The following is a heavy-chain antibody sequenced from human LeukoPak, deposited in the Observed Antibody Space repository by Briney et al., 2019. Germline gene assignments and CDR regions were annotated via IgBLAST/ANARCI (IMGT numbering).Heavy chain of an antibody. J-gene: IGHJ4*02. D-gene: IGHD1-26*01. V-gene: IGHV4-4*07. CDR1: GASISNYY. Sequence: SETLSLTCTVSGASISNYYWSWIRQPAGKGLEWIGRVYTSGSTNYNPSLKSRVTLSVDKSKNQFFLELRSVTAADTAVYYCAGRGYWGQGTLVTVSP. CDR3: AGRGY. CDR2: VYTSGST.